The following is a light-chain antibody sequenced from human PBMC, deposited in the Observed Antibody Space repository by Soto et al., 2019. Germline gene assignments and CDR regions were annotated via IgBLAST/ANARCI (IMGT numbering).Light chain of an antibody. V-gene: IGKV3-20*01. CDR1: QSISSTY. Sequence: EIVLTQSPGILSLSPGERATLSCRASQSISSTYLAWYQQKPGQAPRLLIYGASSRATGIPDRFSDSGSGTEFTLTISRLEPEDFAVFYCQQYGSSPRTFGQGTKVEIK. J-gene: IGKJ1*01. CDR3: QQYGSSPRT. CDR2: GAS.